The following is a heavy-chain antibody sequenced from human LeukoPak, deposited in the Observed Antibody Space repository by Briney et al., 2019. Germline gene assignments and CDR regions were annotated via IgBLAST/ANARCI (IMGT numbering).Heavy chain of an antibody. J-gene: IGHJ6*03. CDR3: ARVRPYYYMDV. CDR2: IYTSGST. V-gene: IGHV4-4*07. Sequence: PSETLSLTCTVSGGSISSYYWSWLRQPAGKGLEWIGRIYTSGSTNYNASLKSRVTMSVDTSKNQFSLKLSSVTAADTVVYYCARVRPYYYMDVWGKGTTVTVSS. CDR1: GGSISSYY.